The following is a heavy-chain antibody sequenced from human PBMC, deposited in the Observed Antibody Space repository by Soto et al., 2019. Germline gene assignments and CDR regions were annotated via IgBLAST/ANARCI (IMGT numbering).Heavy chain of an antibody. V-gene: IGHV4-34*01. CDR1: GGSFSGYY. Sequence: SETLSLTCAVYGGSFSGYYWSWIRQPPGKGLEWIGEINHSGSTNYNPSLKSRVTISVDTSKNQFSLKLSSVTAADTAVYYCARGGIMTTRYFQHCGQRTLVPVSS. CDR3: ARGGIMTTRYFQH. CDR2: INHSGST. D-gene: IGHD4-17*01. J-gene: IGHJ1*01.